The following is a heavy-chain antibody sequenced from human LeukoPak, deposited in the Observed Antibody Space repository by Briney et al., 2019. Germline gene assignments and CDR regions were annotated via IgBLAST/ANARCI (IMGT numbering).Heavy chain of an antibody. D-gene: IGHD6-13*01. Sequence: GGSLRLSCAASGFTFSSYAMSWVRQAPGKGLEWVSAISGSGGSTYYADSVKGRFTISRDNSKNTLYLQMNSVRAEDTAVYYCAKQKGRIAAAGTAEYWGQGTLVTVSS. V-gene: IGHV3-23*01. CDR3: AKQKGRIAAAGTAEY. J-gene: IGHJ4*02. CDR2: ISGSGGST. CDR1: GFTFSSYA.